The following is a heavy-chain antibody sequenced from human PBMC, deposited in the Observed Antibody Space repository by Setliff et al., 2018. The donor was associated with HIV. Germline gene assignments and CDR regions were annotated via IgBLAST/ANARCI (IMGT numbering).Heavy chain of an antibody. V-gene: IGHV4-31*03. D-gene: IGHD2-8*01. J-gene: IGHJ3*02. CDR2: IYYSGST. CDR3: AKGELGYYTNGVCYGHAFDI. CDR1: GGSISSGYY. Sequence: SETLSLTCTVSGGSISSGYYWSWIRQHPGKGLEWIGYIYYSGSTHYNPSLQSRLVISVDTSKNQFSLKLSSVTAADTAVYYCAKGELGYYTNGVCYGHAFDIWGQGTMVTVSS.